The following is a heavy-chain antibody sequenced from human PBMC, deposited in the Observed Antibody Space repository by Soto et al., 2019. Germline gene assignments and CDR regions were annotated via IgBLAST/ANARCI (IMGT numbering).Heavy chain of an antibody. D-gene: IGHD2-15*01. Sequence: ASVKVSCKASGYTFTSYGISWVRQAPGQGLEWMGWISAYNGNTNYAQKLQGRVTMTTDTSTSTAYMELRSLRSDDTAVYYCVVAAQPYYFDYWGQGTMVTVSS. CDR1: GYTFTSYG. J-gene: IGHJ4*02. CDR2: ISAYNGNT. V-gene: IGHV1-18*01. CDR3: VVAAQPYYFDY.